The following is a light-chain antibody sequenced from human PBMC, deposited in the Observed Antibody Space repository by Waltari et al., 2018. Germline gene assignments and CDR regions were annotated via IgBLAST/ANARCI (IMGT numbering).Light chain of an antibody. V-gene: IGKV1-5*03. J-gene: IGKJ3*01. CDR3: QTYNTYSVT. CDR2: KAS. Sequence: DIQMTQSPSTLSASVGDRVTITCRASQSISNWLAWYQQKPGKAPQVLIFKASSLQSGVPSRFSRSGSGTAFTLTISSLQPDDFATYDCQTYNTYSVTFGPGTKVDI. CDR1: QSISNW.